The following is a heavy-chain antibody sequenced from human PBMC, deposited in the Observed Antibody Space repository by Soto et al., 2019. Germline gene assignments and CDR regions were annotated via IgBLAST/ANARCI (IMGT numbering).Heavy chain of an antibody. D-gene: IGHD2-8*01. V-gene: IGHV1-46*01. J-gene: IGHJ6*02. CDR1: GYTFTSYY. CDR3: ARASVNRLDV. Sequence: ASVKVSCKASGYTFTSYYMHWVRQAPGQGLEWMGIINPSGGSTSYAQKFQGRVTMTRDTSTSTVYLQRSSLKASDTAMYYCARASVNRLDVWDQGTTVTVSS. CDR2: INPSGGST.